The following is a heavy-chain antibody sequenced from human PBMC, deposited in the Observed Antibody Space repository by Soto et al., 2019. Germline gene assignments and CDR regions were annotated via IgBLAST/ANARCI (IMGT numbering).Heavy chain of an antibody. D-gene: IGHD5-12*01. J-gene: IGHJ6*02. CDR2: IYYSGST. CDR1: GGSISSYY. CDR3: ARDLAGGGYSGYCMDV. V-gene: IGHV4-59*12. Sequence: SETLSLTCTVSGGSISSYYWSWIRQPPGKGLEWIGYIYYSGSTNYNPSLKSRVTISVDTSKNQFSLKLSSVTAADTAVYYCARDLAGGGYSGYCMDVWGQGTTVTVSS.